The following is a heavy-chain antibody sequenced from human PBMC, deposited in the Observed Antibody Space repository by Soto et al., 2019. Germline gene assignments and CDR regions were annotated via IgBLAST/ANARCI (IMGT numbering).Heavy chain of an antibody. D-gene: IGHD2-21*02. CDR3: ARGVVETASDAFHI. CDR1: DGSISSGGYF. J-gene: IGHJ3*02. Sequence: QVQLQESGPGLVKPSQTLSLTCTVSDGSISSGGYFCSWIRQHPGKGLEWIGYIYYTGSTYYNPSLKSRVTISVDTSKNQFSLKLSSVTAADTAVYYCARGVVETASDAFHIWGQGTMVTVSS. CDR2: IYYTGST. V-gene: IGHV4-31*03.